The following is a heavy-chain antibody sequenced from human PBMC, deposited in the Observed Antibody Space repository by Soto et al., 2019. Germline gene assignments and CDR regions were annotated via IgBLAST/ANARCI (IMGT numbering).Heavy chain of an antibody. D-gene: IGHD2-15*01. V-gene: IGHV3-48*02. Sequence: SGGSLRLSCAASRFTFSSYSMNWVRQAPGKGLEWVSYISSSSSTIYYAGSVKGRFTISRDNAKNSLYLQMNSLRDEDTAVYYCARVVRPDIVVVVATPGLNWFDPWGQGTLVTVSS. CDR1: RFTFSSYS. CDR2: ISSSSSTI. CDR3: ARVVRPDIVVVVATPGLNWFDP. J-gene: IGHJ5*02.